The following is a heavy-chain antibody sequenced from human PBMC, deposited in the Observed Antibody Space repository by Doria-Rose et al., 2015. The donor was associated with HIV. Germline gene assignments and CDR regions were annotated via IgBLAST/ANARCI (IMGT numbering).Heavy chain of an antibody. CDR2: IISDDER. D-gene: IGHD6-13*01. Sequence: QGTLKESGPVLVKPTETLTLTCTVSGVSLSSPGMGVSWIRQPPGKALEWLANIISDDERSYKTSLKSRLTISRGTSKSQVVLTMTDMDPVDTATYYCARIKSSRWYHKYYFDFWGQGTLVIVSA. CDR3: ARIKSSRWYHKYYFDF. J-gene: IGHJ4*02. V-gene: IGHV2-26*01. CDR1: GVSLSSPGMG.